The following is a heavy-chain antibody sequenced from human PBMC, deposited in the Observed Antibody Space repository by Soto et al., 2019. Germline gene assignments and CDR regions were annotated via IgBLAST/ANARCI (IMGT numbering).Heavy chain of an antibody. Sequence: EVQLLESGGGLVQPGGSLRLSCAASGFTFSSYAMSWVRQAPGKGLEWVSAISGSGGSTYYADSVKGRFTISRDYPKNTLYLQMNSLRAEDTAVYYCAKDPNDSSGYYLSYFDYWGQGTLVTVSS. CDR3: AKDPNDSSGYYLSYFDY. CDR2: ISGSGGST. D-gene: IGHD3-22*01. CDR1: GFTFSSYA. J-gene: IGHJ4*02. V-gene: IGHV3-23*01.